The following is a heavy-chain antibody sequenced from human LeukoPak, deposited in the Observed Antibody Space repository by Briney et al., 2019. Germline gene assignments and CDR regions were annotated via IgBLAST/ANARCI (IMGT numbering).Heavy chain of an antibody. J-gene: IGHJ4*02. CDR2: ISYDGSNK. CDR1: GFTFSSYG. D-gene: IGHD4-17*01. Sequence: GGSLRLSCAASGFTFSSYGMHWVRQAPGKGLEWVAVISYDGSNKYYADSVKGRFTISRDNSKNTLYLQMNSLRAEGTAVYYCAKPLAGDHYVGDYWGQGTLVTVSS. CDR3: AKPLAGDHYVGDY. V-gene: IGHV3-30*18.